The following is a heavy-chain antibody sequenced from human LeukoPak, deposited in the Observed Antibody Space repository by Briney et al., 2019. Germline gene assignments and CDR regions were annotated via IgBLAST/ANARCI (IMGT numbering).Heavy chain of an antibody. CDR1: GGSISSYY. D-gene: IGHD1-26*01. CDR3: ARALLRAIDY. J-gene: IGHJ4*02. Sequence: PSETLSLTCTVSGGSISSYYWSWIRQPPGKGLEWIGYIYYSGSTNYNPSLKSRVTISVDTSKNQFSLKLSSVTAADTAVYYCARALLRAIDYWGQGTLVTVSS. CDR2: IYYSGST. V-gene: IGHV4-59*01.